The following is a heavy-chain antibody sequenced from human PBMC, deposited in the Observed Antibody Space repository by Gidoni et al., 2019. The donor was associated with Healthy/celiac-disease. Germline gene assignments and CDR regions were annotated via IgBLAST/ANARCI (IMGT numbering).Heavy chain of an antibody. J-gene: IGHJ6*02. D-gene: IGHD2-2*01. Sequence: EVQLVESGGGLVKPGGSLRLSCAASGFTFSSYSMNWVRQAPGKGLEWVSSISSSSSYIYYADSVKGRFTISRDNAKNSLYLQMNSLRAEDTAVYYCARDLGYCSSTSCPPGYYYYYGMDVWGQGTTVTVSS. CDR1: GFTFSSYS. V-gene: IGHV3-21*01. CDR3: ARDLGYCSSTSCPPGYYYYYGMDV. CDR2: ISSSSSYI.